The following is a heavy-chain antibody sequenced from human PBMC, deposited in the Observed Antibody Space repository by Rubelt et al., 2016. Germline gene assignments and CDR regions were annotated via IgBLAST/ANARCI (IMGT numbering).Heavy chain of an antibody. CDR2: INNDGSTT. Sequence: EVQLVESGGGLVQPGGSLRLSCAASGFSFSSYWMSWVRQAPGKGLVWVSRINNDGSTTNYADSVKGRFTISRDNAKNTVYLQMNSLRAEDTAVYYCARGGYHAYYFDYWGQGTLVTVSS. J-gene: IGHJ4*02. V-gene: IGHV3-74*02. D-gene: IGHD5-18*01. CDR3: ARGGYHAYYFDY. CDR1: GFSFSSYW.